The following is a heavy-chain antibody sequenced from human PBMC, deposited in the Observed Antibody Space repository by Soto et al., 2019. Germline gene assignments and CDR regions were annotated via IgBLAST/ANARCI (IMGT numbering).Heavy chain of an antibody. CDR3: AKGTGAYCGGDCYLGMDV. V-gene: IGHV3-23*01. J-gene: IGHJ6*02. CDR2: ISGSGGST. Sequence: PGGSLRLSCAASGFTFSRYAMSWVRQAPGKGLEWVSAISGSGGSTYYADSVKGRFTISRDNSKNTLYLQMNSLRAEDTAVYYCAKGTGAYCGGDCYLGMDVWGQGTTVTVSS. D-gene: IGHD2-21*02. CDR1: GFTFSRYA.